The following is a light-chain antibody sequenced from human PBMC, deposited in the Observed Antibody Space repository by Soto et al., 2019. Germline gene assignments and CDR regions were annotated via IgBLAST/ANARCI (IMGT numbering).Light chain of an antibody. CDR1: SSDVGGYDY. CDR2: EVS. V-gene: IGLV2-14*01. Sequence: QSVLTQPASVSGSPGQSITISCTGTSSDVGGYDYVSWYQHHPGKAPTLTIYEVSNRPSGVSNRFSGSKSGTSASLTISGLQAEYEAEYYCSFYTSSSTEVFGTGTKGTVL. CDR3: SFYTSSSTEV. J-gene: IGLJ1*01.